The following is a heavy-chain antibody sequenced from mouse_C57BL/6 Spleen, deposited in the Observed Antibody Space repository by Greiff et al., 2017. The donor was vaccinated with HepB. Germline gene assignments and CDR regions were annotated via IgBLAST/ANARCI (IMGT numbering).Heavy chain of an antibody. CDR2: IDPANGNT. D-gene: IGHD3-1*01. Sequence: VQLKESVAELVRPGASVKLSCTASGYNFKNTYMHWVKQRPEQGLEWIGRIDPANGNTKYAPKFQGKATITADTSSNTAYLPLSSLTSEDTAIYYCARSGGNYAMDYWGQGTSVTVSA. V-gene: IGHV14-3*01. CDR3: ARSGGNYAMDY. CDR1: GYNFKNTY. J-gene: IGHJ4*01.